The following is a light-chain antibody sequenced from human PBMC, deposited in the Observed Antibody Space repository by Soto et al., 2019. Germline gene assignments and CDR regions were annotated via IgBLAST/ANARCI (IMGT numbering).Light chain of an antibody. CDR1: QSLLQSNGYNY. CDR2: LGS. V-gene: IGKV2-28*01. CDR3: MQALQTPPT. J-gene: IGKJ1*01. Sequence: DIVMTQSPLSLPVTPGEPASISCRSSQSLLQSNGYNYLAWYLQRPGQSPHLLIFLGSYRASGVPDRFSGSGSGTDFTLRISRVEAEDVGVYYCMQALQTPPTFGQGTKVEIK.